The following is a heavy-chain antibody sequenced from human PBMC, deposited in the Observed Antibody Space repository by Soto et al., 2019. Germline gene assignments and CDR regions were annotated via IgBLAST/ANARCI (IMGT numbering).Heavy chain of an antibody. D-gene: IGHD2-15*01. Sequence: PSETLSLTCTVSGDSITSGVHYWSWIRQLPGKGLEWIGYIFYSGPTYYNPSLKSRVTISVDTSKNQFSLKLNSVIAADTAVYYCARDHGYCSGGSCYLWFDPWGQGTLVTVSS. CDR2: IFYSGPT. CDR1: GDSITSGVHY. CDR3: ARDHGYCSGGSCYLWFDP. J-gene: IGHJ5*02. V-gene: IGHV4-30-4*08.